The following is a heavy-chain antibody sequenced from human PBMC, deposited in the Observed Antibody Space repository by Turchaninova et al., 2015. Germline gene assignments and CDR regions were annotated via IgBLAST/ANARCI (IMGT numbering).Heavy chain of an antibody. CDR1: GFTFSTYE. CDR3: ARDPGDSSGXHYFXX. Sequence: EVQLVESGGGLVQPGGSLRLSCAASGFTFSTYEMNWVRQAPGKGLEWVSYISNSGRTKYYADSGKGRXXSSXXXAKXSLYLXXNSXXXEDTAVYXXARDPGDSSGXHYFXXWGLGXLVTVSS. D-gene: IGHD3-22*01. J-gene: IGHJ4*02. V-gene: IGHV3-48*03. CDR2: ISNSGRTK.